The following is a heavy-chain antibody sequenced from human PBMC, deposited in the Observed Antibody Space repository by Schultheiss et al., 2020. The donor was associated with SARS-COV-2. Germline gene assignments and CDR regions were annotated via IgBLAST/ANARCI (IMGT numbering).Heavy chain of an antibody. CDR1: EFTFSSYG. D-gene: IGHD6-19*01. V-gene: IGHV3-21*01. CDR3: ARDPLLYSSGWYGYYYGMDV. Sequence: GGSLRLSCEASEFTFSSYGMNWVRQAPGKGLEWVSSISTRSSYIFYADSVKGRFTISRDNAKNSLFLQMNSLRVEDTAVYYCARDPLLYSSGWYGYYYGMDVWGQGTTVTVSS. CDR2: ISTRSSYI. J-gene: IGHJ6*02.